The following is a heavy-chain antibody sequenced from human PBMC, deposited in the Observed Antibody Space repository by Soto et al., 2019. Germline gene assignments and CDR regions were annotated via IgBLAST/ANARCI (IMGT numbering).Heavy chain of an antibody. D-gene: IGHD2-15*01. CDR2: INHSGST. CDR1: GGSFSGYY. CDR3: ARALGYCSGGSCYGAYYFDY. J-gene: IGHJ4*02. V-gene: IGHV4-34*01. Sequence: SETLSLTCAVYGGSFSGYYWSWIRQPPGKGLEWIGEINHSGSTNYNTSLKSRVTISVDTSKNQFSLKLSSVTAADTVVYYCARALGYCSGGSCYGAYYFDYWGQGTLVTVSS.